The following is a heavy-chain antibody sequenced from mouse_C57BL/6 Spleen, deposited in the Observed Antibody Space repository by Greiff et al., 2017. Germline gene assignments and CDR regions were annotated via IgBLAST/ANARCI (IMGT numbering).Heavy chain of an antibody. CDR2: INYDGSST. Sequence: EVKVVESEGGLVQPGSSMKLSCTASGFTFSDYYMAWVRQVPEKGLEWVANINYDGSSTYYLDPLKSRFIISRDNAKNNLYLQMSSLKSEDTATYYCASLYGYDGRWFDYWGQGTLVTVSA. CDR1: GFTFSDYY. CDR3: ASLYGYDGRWFDY. J-gene: IGHJ3*01. D-gene: IGHD2-2*01. V-gene: IGHV5-16*01.